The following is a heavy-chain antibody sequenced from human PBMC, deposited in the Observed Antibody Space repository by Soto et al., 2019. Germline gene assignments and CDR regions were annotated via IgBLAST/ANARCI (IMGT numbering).Heavy chain of an antibody. V-gene: IGHV4-39*01. J-gene: IGHJ4*02. CDR3: AAPYDSSGYYLSVFDY. CDR2: IYYSGST. D-gene: IGHD3-22*01. CDR1: GGSISSSSYY. Sequence: SSETLSLTCTVSGGSISSSSYYWGWIRQPPGKGLEWIGSIYYSGSTYYNPSLKSRVTISVDTSKNQFSLKLSSVTAADTAVYYCAAPYDSSGYYLSVFDYWGQGTLVTVSS.